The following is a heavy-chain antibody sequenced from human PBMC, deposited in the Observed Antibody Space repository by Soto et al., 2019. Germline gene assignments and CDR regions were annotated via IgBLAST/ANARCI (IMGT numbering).Heavy chain of an antibody. D-gene: IGHD3-10*01. CDR1: GDSISSYY. J-gene: IGHJ6*02. CDR2: IYASGST. CDR3: ARSNYGSGSYGYGMDV. Sequence: SATLSLTCTVSGDSISSYYWSWIRQPAGKGLEWIGRIYASGSTNYNPSLKSRVTMSVETSKNQFSLKVSSATAADTAVYYCARSNYGSGSYGYGMDVWGQGTTVTVSS. V-gene: IGHV4-4*07.